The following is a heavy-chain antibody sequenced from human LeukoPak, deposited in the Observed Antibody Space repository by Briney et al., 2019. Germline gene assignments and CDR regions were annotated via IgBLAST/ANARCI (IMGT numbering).Heavy chain of an antibody. V-gene: IGHV3-21*01. CDR3: ARKKAPNYDFWSGYPDY. CDR2: ISGSSSYI. Sequence: PGGSLSLSCAASGFTLISYNMDWVRPAPGQGLVWVSSISGSSSYISYRDSVKGRFTISRDNVKNSLYLQMNSLRAEDTAVYYCARKKAPNYDFWSGYPDYWGQGTLVTVSS. J-gene: IGHJ4*02. D-gene: IGHD3-3*01. CDR1: GFTLISYN.